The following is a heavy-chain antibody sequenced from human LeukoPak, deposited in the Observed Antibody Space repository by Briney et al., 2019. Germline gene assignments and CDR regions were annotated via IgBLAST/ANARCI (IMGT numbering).Heavy chain of an antibody. V-gene: IGHV3-7*01. CDR2: IKEDGTEK. J-gene: IGHJ4*02. Sequence: GGSLRLSCAASGFTFSTYWMSWVRQAPGKGLEWVGNIKEDGTEKYYVDSVKGRFTISRDNAKNSLYLRMNSLRAEDTALYYCARSWVGAPTARHDYWGQGALVTVSS. CDR3: ARSWVGAPTARHDY. CDR1: GFTFSTYW. D-gene: IGHD1-26*01.